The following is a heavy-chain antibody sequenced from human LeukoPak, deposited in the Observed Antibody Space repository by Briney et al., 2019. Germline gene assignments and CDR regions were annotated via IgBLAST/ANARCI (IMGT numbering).Heavy chain of an antibody. V-gene: IGHV3-33*01. CDR3: AREVKGFWKHPDY. CDR2: IWYDGSNK. Sequence: GGSLRLSCAASGFTFSSYGMHWVRQAPGKGLEWVAVIWYDGSNKYYADSVKGRFTISRDNSKNTLYLQMNSLRAEDTAVYYCAREVKGFWKHPDYWGLGTLVTVSS. CDR1: GFTFSSYG. D-gene: IGHD3-3*01. J-gene: IGHJ4*02.